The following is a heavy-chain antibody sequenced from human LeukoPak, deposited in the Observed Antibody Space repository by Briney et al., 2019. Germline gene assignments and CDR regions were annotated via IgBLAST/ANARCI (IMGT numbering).Heavy chain of an antibody. V-gene: IGHV4-30-4*08. CDR1: GGSISSGGYY. D-gene: IGHD3-22*01. CDR2: IYYSGST. Sequence: SETLSLTCTVSGGSISSGGYYWSWIRQHPGKGLEWIGYIYYSGSTYYNPSLKSRVTISVDTSKNQFSLKLSSVTAADTAVYYCARADLHYYDSSGYYPNWFDPWGQGTLVTVSS. J-gene: IGHJ5*02. CDR3: ARADLHYYDSSGYYPNWFDP.